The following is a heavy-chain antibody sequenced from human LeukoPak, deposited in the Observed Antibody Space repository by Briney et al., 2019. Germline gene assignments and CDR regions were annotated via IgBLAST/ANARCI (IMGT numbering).Heavy chain of an antibody. V-gene: IGHV3-23*01. CDR2: INDSGGST. CDR3: AKPAISSRGWYYDY. J-gene: IGHJ4*02. D-gene: IGHD6-19*01. Sequence: GGSLRLSCAASGFTFSSYSMNWVRQAPGKGLEWVSAINDSGGSTYYADSVKGRFTISRDNSKNTLYLQMNSLRAEDTAVYYCAKPAISSRGWYYDYWGQGTLVTVSS. CDR1: GFTFSSYS.